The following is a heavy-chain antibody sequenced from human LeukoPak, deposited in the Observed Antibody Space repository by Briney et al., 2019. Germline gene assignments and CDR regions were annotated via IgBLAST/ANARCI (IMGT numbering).Heavy chain of an antibody. D-gene: IGHD2-15*01. J-gene: IGHJ4*02. CDR1: GFTFSSYN. Sequence: GGSLRLSCAASGFTFSSYNMNWVRQAPGKGLEWVSSISTSSSYIYYADSVKGRVTISRDNAKNSLYLQMNSLRAEDTAVYYCAGKDPGNYFDYWGQGTLVTVSS. V-gene: IGHV3-21*01. CDR2: ISTSSSYI. CDR3: AGKDPGNYFDY.